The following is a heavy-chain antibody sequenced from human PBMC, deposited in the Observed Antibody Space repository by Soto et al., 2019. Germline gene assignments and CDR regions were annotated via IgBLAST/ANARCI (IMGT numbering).Heavy chain of an antibody. CDR3: ASQSYTYYDYIWGSYRPYYYYMDV. V-gene: IGHV4-39*01. Sequence: SETLSLTCTVSGGSISSSSYYWGWIRQPPGKGLEWIGSIYYSGSTYYNPSLKSRVTISVDTSKNQFSLKLSSVTAADTAVYYCASQSYTYYDYIWGSYRPYYYYMDVWGKGTTVTVSS. J-gene: IGHJ6*03. CDR1: GGSISSSSYY. CDR2: IYYSGST. D-gene: IGHD3-16*02.